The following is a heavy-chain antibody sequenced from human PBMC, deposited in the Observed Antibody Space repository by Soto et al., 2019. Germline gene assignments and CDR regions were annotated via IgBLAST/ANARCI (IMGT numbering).Heavy chain of an antibody. CDR3: TTLGEWGSYSGY. CDR1: SVTFGDTA. V-gene: IGHV3-73*01. Sequence: GGRLGFSCAASSVTFGDTAMHWGRPASGKGLEWVARIRSKAKSFATGYAESVQGRFTISRDDSENTAYLQMNSLKTDDTAMYYCTTLGEWGSYSGYWGQGTLVTVSS. CDR2: IRSKAKSFAT. J-gene: IGHJ4*02. D-gene: IGHD1-26*01.